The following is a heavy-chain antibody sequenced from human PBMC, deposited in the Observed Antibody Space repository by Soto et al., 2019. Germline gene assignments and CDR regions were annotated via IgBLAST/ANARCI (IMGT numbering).Heavy chain of an antibody. CDR2: IIPIFGTA. J-gene: IGHJ6*02. V-gene: IGHV1-69*12. D-gene: IGHD5-12*01. CDR3: AREPVEMATSVHGMEV. Sequence: QVQLVQSGAEVKKPGSSVKVSCKASGGTFSSYAISWVRQAPGQGLEWMGGIIPIFGTANYAQKFQGRVTLTADESTSTAYMELSRLRAEDTAVYYCAREPVEMATSVHGMEVWGQGTTVTVPS. CDR1: GGTFSSYA.